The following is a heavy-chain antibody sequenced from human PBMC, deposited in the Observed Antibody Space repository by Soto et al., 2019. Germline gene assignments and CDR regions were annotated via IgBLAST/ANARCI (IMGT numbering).Heavy chain of an antibody. J-gene: IGHJ4*02. CDR1: AFSSSSYS. CDR3: AKLVVATTSSFFDY. V-gene: IGHV3-23*01. D-gene: IGHD5-12*01. Sequence: PAGSVRLSCVASAFSSSSYSLSWVRQAPGKGLEWVSAISGSGGSTYYADSVKGRFTISRDNSKNTLYLQMNRLRAEDTAVYYCAKLVVATTSSFFDYWGQGNLVTVSS. CDR2: ISGSGGST.